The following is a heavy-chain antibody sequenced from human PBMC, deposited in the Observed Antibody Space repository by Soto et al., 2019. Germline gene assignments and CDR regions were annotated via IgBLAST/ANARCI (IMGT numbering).Heavy chain of an antibody. V-gene: IGHV5-10-1*01. Sequence: GESLKISCKGSGYSFTSYWISWVSQMPGKGLEWMGRIDPSDSYTNYSPSFQGHVTISADKSISTAYLQWSSLKASDTAMYYCARAVVVPAAPYDYWGQGTLVTVSS. CDR2: IDPSDSYT. CDR3: ARAVVVPAAPYDY. CDR1: GYSFTSYW. J-gene: IGHJ4*02. D-gene: IGHD2-2*01.